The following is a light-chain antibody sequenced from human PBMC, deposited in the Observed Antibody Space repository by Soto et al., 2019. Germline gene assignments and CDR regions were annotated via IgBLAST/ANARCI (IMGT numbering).Light chain of an antibody. Sequence: IQMTQSPSSLSASVGDRVTVSCRASQNIGTSLNWYQQKSGKAPEVLISDASNLQRRVPSRFSGSGSGTDFTLTISILQPEDSATYYCQQSYNTPLTFGWGTKVEI. CDR1: QNIGTS. J-gene: IGKJ4*01. CDR3: QQSYNTPLT. CDR2: DAS. V-gene: IGKV1-39*01.